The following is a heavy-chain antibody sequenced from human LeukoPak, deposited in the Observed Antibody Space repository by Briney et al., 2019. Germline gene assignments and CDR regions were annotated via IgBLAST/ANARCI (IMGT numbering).Heavy chain of an antibody. CDR3: ARDLWFGELSNYMDV. CDR2: INPSGGST. CDR1: GYTFTSYY. Sequence: GASVKVSCKASGYTFTSYYMHWVRQAPGQGLEWMGMINPSGGSTSYAQKFQGRVTMTRDTSTSTVYMELSSLRSEDTAVYYCARDLWFGELSNYMDVWGKGTTVTISS. D-gene: IGHD3-10*01. V-gene: IGHV1-46*01. J-gene: IGHJ6*03.